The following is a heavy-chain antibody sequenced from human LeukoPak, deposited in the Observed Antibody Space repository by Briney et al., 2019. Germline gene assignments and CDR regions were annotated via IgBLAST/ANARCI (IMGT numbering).Heavy chain of an antibody. D-gene: IGHD3-22*01. CDR2: ISAYNGNT. CDR1: GYTFTSYG. J-gene: IGHJ3*02. V-gene: IGHV1-18*01. CDR3: AGSSKYYDRGAFDI. Sequence: ASVKVSCKASGYTFTSYGISWVRQAPGQGLGWMGWISAYNGNTNYAQKLQGRVTMTADTSTSTAYRELRSLRSDDTAVYYCAGSSKYYDRGAFDIWGQGTMVTVSS.